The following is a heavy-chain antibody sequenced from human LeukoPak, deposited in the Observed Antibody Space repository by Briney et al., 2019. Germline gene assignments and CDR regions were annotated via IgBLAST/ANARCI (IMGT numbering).Heavy chain of an antibody. V-gene: IGHV4-34*01. CDR1: GGSFSSYY. D-gene: IGHD6-13*01. CDR3: ARTSQTSSSWRPGVVDV. Sequence: SETLSLTCAVYGGSFSSYYWSWIRQPPGKGLEWIGEINHSGSTNYNPSLKSRVTISVDTSKNQFSLKLSSVTAADTAVYYCARTSQTSSSWRPGVVDVWGQGTTVTVSS. J-gene: IGHJ6*02. CDR2: INHSGST.